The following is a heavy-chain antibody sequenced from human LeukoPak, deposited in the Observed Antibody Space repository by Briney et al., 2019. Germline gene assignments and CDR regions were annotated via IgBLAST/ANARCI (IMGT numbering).Heavy chain of an antibody. Sequence: GGSLRRSCAASGFTFSSYAMSWVRQAPGKGLEWVSAIGGSGGSTYYADSVKGRFTISRDNSKNTLYLHMNSLRAEDTSVYYCATPRIRLDYWGQGTLVTVSS. CDR3: ATPRIRLDY. V-gene: IGHV3-23*01. J-gene: IGHJ4*02. CDR2: IGGSGGST. CDR1: GFTFSSYA.